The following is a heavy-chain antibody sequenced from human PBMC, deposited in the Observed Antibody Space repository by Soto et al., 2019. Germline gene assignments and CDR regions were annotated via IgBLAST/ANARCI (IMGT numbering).Heavy chain of an antibody. J-gene: IGHJ6*02. CDR1: GYSFTSYW. D-gene: IGHD3-22*01. CDR2: IDPSDSYT. CDR3: ARGCGYYDSSGYYYRYYYGMDV. V-gene: IGHV5-10-1*01. Sequence: PGESLKISCKGSGYSFTSYWISWVRQMPGKGLEWMGRIDPSDSYTNYSPSFQGHVTISADKSISTAYLQWSSLKASDTAMYYCARGCGYYDSSGYYYRYYYGMDVWGQGTTVTVSS.